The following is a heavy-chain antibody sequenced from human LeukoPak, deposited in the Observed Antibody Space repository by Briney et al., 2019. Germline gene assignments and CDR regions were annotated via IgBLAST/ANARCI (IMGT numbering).Heavy chain of an antibody. Sequence: GESLKISCKGSGYSFTTYWIGWGRQIPGKGLEWMGIIYPGDSDTRYSPSFQGHVTISADKPISTAYLQWSSLKASDTAMYYCVCLDYDDNIDYWGQGTLVTVSS. CDR3: VCLDYDDNIDY. CDR2: IYPGDSDT. CDR1: GYSFTTYW. D-gene: IGHD4-17*01. V-gene: IGHV5-51*04. J-gene: IGHJ4*02.